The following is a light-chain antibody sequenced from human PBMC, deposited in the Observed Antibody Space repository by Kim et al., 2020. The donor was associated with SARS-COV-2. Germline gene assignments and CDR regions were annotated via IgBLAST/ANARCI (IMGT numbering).Light chain of an antibody. V-gene: IGLV3-1*01. Sequence: SYEVTQPPSVSVSPGQTASITCSGDKLGDKYACWYQQKPGQSPVLVIYQDSKRPSGIPERFSGSNSGNTATLTISGTQAMDEADYYCQAWDSGVVFGGGTQLTVL. CDR1: KLGDKY. J-gene: IGLJ2*01. CDR2: QDS. CDR3: QAWDSGVV.